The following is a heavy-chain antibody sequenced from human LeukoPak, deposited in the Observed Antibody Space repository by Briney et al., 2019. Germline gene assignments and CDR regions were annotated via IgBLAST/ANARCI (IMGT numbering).Heavy chain of an antibody. D-gene: IGHD3-9*01. J-gene: IGHJ5*02. CDR3: ARDYFGPGQGSYDILTGYDWFDP. Sequence: ASVKVSCKASGYTFTGYYMHWVRQAPGQGLEWMGWINPNSGGTNYAQKFQGRVTMTRDTSISTAYMELSRLRSDDTAVYYCARDYFGPGQGSYDILTGYDWFDPWGQGTLVTVSS. V-gene: IGHV1-2*02. CDR1: GYTFTGYY. CDR2: INPNSGGT.